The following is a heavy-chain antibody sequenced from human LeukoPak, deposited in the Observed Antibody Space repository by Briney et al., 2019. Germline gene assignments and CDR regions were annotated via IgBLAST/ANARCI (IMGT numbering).Heavy chain of an antibody. CDR3: ARDPNGDYIGAFDM. J-gene: IGHJ3*02. CDR2: IRGGGTSE. V-gene: IGHV3-23*01. D-gene: IGHD4-17*01. CDR1: GFTFSAYA. Sequence: PGGSLRLSCTASGFTFSAYAMMWVRQAPGKGPEGVSAIRGGGTSELYADSVKGRFRISRDNSKDTLFLQMNSLRAEDTGVYYCARDPNGDYIGAFDMWGPGTMVTVSS.